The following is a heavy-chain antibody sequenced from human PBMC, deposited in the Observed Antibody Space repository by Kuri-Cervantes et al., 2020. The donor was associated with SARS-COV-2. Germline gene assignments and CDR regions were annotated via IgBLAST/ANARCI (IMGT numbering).Heavy chain of an antibody. CDR2: IYRAGST. D-gene: IGHD2-2*02. J-gene: IGHJ5*02. Sequence: GGSLRLSCAASGFTFSSYAMHWVRQAPGKGLEWVSVIYRAGSTYYADSVRGRFTISRDNAKNSLYLQMNSLRAEDTAVYYCARELAVLSVPAAIFEGGPDWFDPWGQGTLVTVSS. V-gene: IGHV3-66*01. CDR3: ARELAVLSVPAAIFEGGPDWFDP. CDR1: GFTFSSYA.